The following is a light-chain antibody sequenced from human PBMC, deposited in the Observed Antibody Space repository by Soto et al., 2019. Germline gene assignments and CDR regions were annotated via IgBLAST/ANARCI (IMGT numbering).Light chain of an antibody. V-gene: IGKV3-20*01. Sequence: ENVLTQSPGTLSLSVGERATLSCRASQRVSNPYVVWYQQKPGRAPRLLIYAASTRATGIPDRFSGSGSGTDYTLNISRLGHEDFAVYYCHQFGSSPRTFGLGTKLAVK. CDR1: QRVSNPY. CDR3: HQFGSSPRT. CDR2: AAS. J-gene: IGKJ2*01.